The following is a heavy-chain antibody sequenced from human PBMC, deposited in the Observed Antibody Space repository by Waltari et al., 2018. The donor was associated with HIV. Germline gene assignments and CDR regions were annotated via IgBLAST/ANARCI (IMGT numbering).Heavy chain of an antibody. CDR2: IIPLFGEA. CDR3: ARVPDRSGYQRYAMDV. V-gene: IGHV1-69*01. D-gene: IGHD3-22*01. CDR1: GGTVSSSD. Sequence: QVQLVQSGAEVKKPGSSVKVSCKASGGTVSSSDISWVRQAPGQGLEWMGAIIPLFGEANYAQKFQGRLTITADESTSTAYMELSSLRSEDTAVYYCARVPDRSGYQRYAMDVWGQGTTVTVSS. J-gene: IGHJ6*02.